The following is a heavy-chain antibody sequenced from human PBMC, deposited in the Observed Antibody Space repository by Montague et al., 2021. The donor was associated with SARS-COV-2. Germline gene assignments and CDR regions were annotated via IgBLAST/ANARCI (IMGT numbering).Heavy chain of an antibody. Sequence: SETLSLTCAVYGGSFSNHYWGWIRQPPGKGLEWIGSIYYSGSTYYNPSLKSRVTISVDTSKNQFSLKLSSVTAADTAVYYCARHERQWLRSYPYYFDYWGQGTLVTVSS. CDR1: GGSFSNHY. CDR3: ARHERQWLRSYPYYFDY. D-gene: IGHD5-12*01. CDR2: IYYSGST. J-gene: IGHJ4*02. V-gene: IGHV4-39*01.